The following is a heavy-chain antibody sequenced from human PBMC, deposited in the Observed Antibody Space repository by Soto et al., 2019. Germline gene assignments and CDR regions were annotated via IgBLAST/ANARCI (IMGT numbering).Heavy chain of an antibody. CDR2: IYYSGST. D-gene: IGHD6-13*01. CDR1: GGSISSGGYY. J-gene: IGHJ4*02. CDR3: ARVGRIAAAGTPYFDY. V-gene: IGHV4-31*03. Sequence: QVQLQESGPGLVKPSQTLSLTCTVSGGSISSGGYYWSWIRQHPGKGLEWIGYIYYSGSTYYNPFLKSRVTISVGTSKTRFSLKLSSVTAADTAVYYCARVGRIAAAGTPYFDYWGQGTLVTVSS.